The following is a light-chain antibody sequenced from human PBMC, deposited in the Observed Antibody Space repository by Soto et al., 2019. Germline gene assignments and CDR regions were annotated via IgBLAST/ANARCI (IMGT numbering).Light chain of an antibody. CDR1: PSVPNY. CDR3: QRYGSPST. V-gene: IGKV3-20*01. CDR2: GAS. Sequence: RPSAATLSLARGGGASASCRGSPSVPNYVAWYQPEPGQAPRLLIYGASSRATGTPDRFSGSGSGTDSTLTIRRLQPDDFAVDYCQRYGSPSTFGQGTRLEIK. J-gene: IGKJ5*01.